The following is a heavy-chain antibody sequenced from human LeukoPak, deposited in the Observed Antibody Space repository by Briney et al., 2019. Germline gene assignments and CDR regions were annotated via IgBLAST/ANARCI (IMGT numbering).Heavy chain of an antibody. J-gene: IGHJ4*02. Sequence: GGSLRLSCAASGFTFSSYWMHWVRQAPGKGLVWVSRINSDGGSTSYADSVKGRLTISRDNAKNTLYLQMNSLRAEDTAVYYCARGDSSGYYYDFDYWGQGTLVTVSS. CDR1: GFTFSSYW. D-gene: IGHD3-22*01. V-gene: IGHV3-74*01. CDR3: ARGDSSGYYYDFDY. CDR2: INSDGGST.